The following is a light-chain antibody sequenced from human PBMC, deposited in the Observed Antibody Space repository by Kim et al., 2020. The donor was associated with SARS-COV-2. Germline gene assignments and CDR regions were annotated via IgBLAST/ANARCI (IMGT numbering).Light chain of an antibody. Sequence: LGQTVRITCQGDSLRSYYASWYQQKPGQAPVLVIYGKNNRPSGIPDRFSGSSSGNTASLTITGAQAEDEADYYCNSRDSSGNHLGVFGTGTKVIVL. CDR3: NSRDSSGNHLGV. V-gene: IGLV3-19*01. J-gene: IGLJ1*01. CDR1: SLRSYY. CDR2: GKN.